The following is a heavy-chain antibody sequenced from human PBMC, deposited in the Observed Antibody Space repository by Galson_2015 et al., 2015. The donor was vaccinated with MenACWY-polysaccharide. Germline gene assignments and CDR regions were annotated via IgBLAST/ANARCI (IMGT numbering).Heavy chain of an antibody. V-gene: IGHV3-74*01. CDR1: GFTFSTYW. CDR3: ARGYSGYD. CDR2: IKSDGRST. J-gene: IGHJ4*02. Sequence: SLRLSCAASGFTFSTYWMHWVRHAPGKGLVWVSRIKSDGRSTRYADSVKGRFTISRDNAKNTLYLQMNSLRAEDTAVYYCARGYSGYDWGQGTLVTVSS. D-gene: IGHD5-12*01.